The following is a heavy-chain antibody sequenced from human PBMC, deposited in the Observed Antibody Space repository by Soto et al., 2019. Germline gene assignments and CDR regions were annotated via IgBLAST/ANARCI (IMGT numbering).Heavy chain of an antibody. CDR2: IYYSGST. V-gene: IGHV4-59*01. CDR1: GGSISSYY. CDR3: ARGLGSYDDY. Sequence: SETLSLTCTVSGGSISSYYWSWIRQPPGKGLEWIGYIYYSGSTNYNPSLKSRVTISVDTSKNQFSLKLSSVTAADTAVYYCARGLGSYDDYWGQGTLVTVSS. J-gene: IGHJ4*02. D-gene: IGHD5-12*01.